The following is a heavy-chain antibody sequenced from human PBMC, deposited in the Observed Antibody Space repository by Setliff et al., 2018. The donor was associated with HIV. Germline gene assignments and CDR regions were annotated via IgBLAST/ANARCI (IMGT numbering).Heavy chain of an antibody. D-gene: IGHD6-13*01. V-gene: IGHV4-61*02. CDR1: GGSISFGCYY. Sequence: LSLTCTVSGGSISFGCYYWSWIRQPAGKGLEWIGRMHTSGSTSYSPSLKSRVTISIDTSKNQFSLELTSLIAADTAVYYCAREECTSWPRVHYWGQGTLVTVS. CDR2: MHTSGST. J-gene: IGHJ4*02. CDR3: AREECTSWPRVHY.